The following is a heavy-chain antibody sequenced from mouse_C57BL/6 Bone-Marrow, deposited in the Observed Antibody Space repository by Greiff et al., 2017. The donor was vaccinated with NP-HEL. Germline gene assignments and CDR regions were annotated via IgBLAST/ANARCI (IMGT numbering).Heavy chain of an antibody. Sequence: EVQLVESGGGLVKPGGSLKLSCAASGFTFSSYAMSWVRQTTEKRLEWVATISDGGSYTYYPDNVKGRFTISRDNAKTNLYLQMSHLKSEDTAMYYCASELLCADYWGQGTSVTISS. CDR2: ISDGGSYT. CDR3: ASELLCADY. D-gene: IGHD2-1*01. V-gene: IGHV5-4*01. CDR1: GFTFSSYA. J-gene: IGHJ4*01.